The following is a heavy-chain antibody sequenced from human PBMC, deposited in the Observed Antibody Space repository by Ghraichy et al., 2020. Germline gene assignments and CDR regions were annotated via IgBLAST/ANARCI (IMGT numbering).Heavy chain of an antibody. Sequence: SETLSLTCAVYGGSFSGYYWSWIRQPPGKGLEWIGEINHSGSTNYNPSLKSRVTISVDTSKNQFSLKLSSVTAADTAVYYCARHYTYYYDSSGYHYYYYYGMDVWGQGTTVTVSS. CDR3: ARHYTYYYDSSGYHYYYYYGMDV. J-gene: IGHJ6*02. CDR2: INHSGST. V-gene: IGHV4-34*01. D-gene: IGHD3-22*01. CDR1: GGSFSGYY.